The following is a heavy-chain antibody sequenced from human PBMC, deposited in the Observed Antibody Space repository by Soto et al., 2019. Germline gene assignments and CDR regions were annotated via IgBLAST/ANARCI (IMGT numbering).Heavy chain of an antibody. J-gene: IGHJ3*02. CDR1: GFTSSDYY. CDR3: ARELRQLLYVFDI. D-gene: IGHD6-6*01. CDR2: ISSSSSTI. V-gene: IGHV3-11*01. Sequence: PGGSLRLSCAASGFTSSDYYMSWIRQAPGKGLEWVSYISSSSSTIYYADSVKGRFTISRDNAKNSLYLQMNSLRAEDWAVYYCARELRQLLYVFDIWGQGTMVTVSS.